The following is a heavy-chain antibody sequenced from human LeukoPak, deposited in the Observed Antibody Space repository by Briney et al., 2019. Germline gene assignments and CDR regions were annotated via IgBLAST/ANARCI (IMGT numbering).Heavy chain of an antibody. D-gene: IGHD6-13*01. CDR1: GGSISSYY. CDR2: TRNKANSYTT. CDR3: ARVGGYSSPLQH. V-gene: IGHV3-72*01. J-gene: IGHJ1*01. Sequence: PPSETLSLTCTVSGGSISSYYWSWIRQPPGKGLEWVGRTRNKANSYTTEYAASVKGRFTISRDDSKNSLYLQMNSLKTEDTAVYYCARVGGYSSPLQHWGQGTLVTVSS.